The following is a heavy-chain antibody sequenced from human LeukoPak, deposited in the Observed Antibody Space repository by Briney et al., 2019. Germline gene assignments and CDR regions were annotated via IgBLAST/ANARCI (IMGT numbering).Heavy chain of an antibody. V-gene: IGHV3-48*01. D-gene: IGHD1-26*01. CDR2: ISSSSSTI. CDR1: GFTFSSHS. J-gene: IGHJ4*02. Sequence: PGGSLRLSCAASGFTFSSHSMNWVRQAPGKGLEWVSYISSSSSTIYYADSVKGRFTISRDNAKNSLYLQMNSLRAEDTAVYYCARGRSGSYYDYWGQGTLVTVSS. CDR3: ARGRSGSYYDY.